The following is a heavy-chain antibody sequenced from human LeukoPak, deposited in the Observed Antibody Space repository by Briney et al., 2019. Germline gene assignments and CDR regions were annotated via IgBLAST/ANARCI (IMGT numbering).Heavy chain of an antibody. D-gene: IGHD6-6*01. J-gene: IGHJ4*02. CDR2: INSDGSST. CDR3: ARREGYSSSTPFDY. V-gene: IGHV3-74*01. Sequence: GGSLRLSCAASGSTFSSYWMHWVRQAPGKGLVWVSRINSDGSSTNYADSVRGRFTISRDNARNTLYLQMNSLRAEDTAVYYCARREGYSSSTPFDYWGQGTLVTVSS. CDR1: GSTFSSYW.